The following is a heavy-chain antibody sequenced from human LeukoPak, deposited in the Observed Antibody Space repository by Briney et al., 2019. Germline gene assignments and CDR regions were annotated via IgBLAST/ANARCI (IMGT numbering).Heavy chain of an antibody. J-gene: IGHJ4*02. D-gene: IGHD1-26*01. V-gene: IGHV3-66*01. CDR3: ARGWELRY. CDR2: IYSGGFT. Sequence: PGGSLRLSCAASGFTVSSNYMSWVRQAPGKGLEWLSVIYSGGFTYYADSVKGRFTISRDNSKNRVYLQMNSLRVEDTAVYYCARGWELRYWGQGTLVTVSS. CDR1: GFTVSSNY.